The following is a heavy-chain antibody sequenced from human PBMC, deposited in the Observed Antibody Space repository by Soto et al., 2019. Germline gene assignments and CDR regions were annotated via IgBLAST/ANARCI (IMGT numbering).Heavy chain of an antibody. D-gene: IGHD3-16*02. CDR1: GFSISDSW. CDR3: TTYDYIRGNYRVRWAY. Sequence: EVQLVESGGGLVKPGGSLRVSCAASGFSISDSWMSWVRQAPGKGLEWVARIKSKTDGGTTDYAAPVTGRFTISRDDSKNTLSLQMNSLKTEDTALYYCTTYDYIRGNYRVRWAYWGLGTMVTVSS. J-gene: IGHJ4*02. CDR2: IKSKTDGGTT. V-gene: IGHV3-15*01.